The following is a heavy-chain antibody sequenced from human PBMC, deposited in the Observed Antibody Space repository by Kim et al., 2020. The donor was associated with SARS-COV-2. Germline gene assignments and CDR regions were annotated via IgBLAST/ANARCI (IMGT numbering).Heavy chain of an antibody. D-gene: IGHD6-19*01. V-gene: IGHV4-59*08. CDR2: IYYSGRT. Sequence: SETLSLTCSVSGGSISSYYWSWFRQPPGKGLEWIGYIYYSGRTNYNPSLRSRVTISVDTSMNQFSLNLSSVTAADTAVYYCARHQDNGWYNYWGQGTLVTVSS. CDR3: ARHQDNGWYNY. J-gene: IGHJ4*02. CDR1: GGSISSYY.